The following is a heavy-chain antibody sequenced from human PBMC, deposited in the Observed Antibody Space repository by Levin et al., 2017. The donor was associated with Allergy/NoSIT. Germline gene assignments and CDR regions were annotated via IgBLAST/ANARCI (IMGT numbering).Heavy chain of an antibody. CDR2: INPSGGST. V-gene: IGHV1-46*01. J-gene: IGHJ4*02. Sequence: AASVKVSCRASGYSFSSHYIHWVRQAPGQGLEWMGMINPSGGSTSYAPKFQDRVTMTRDTSTSTVYMELSSLRFEDTAVYYCARGLTTVTTELDYWGQGTLVTVSS. CDR3: ARGLTTVTTELDY. CDR1: GYSFSSHY. D-gene: IGHD4-11*01.